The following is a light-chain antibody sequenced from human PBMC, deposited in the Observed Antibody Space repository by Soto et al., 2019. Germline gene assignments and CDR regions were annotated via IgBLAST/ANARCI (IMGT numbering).Light chain of an antibody. CDR2: KAS. Sequence: DITMTQSPSTLSASVGDRVTITCRASQDINIWLAWYQQKPGKAPKLLIYKASTLERGVPSRFIGSGSGTDFTLAISSLQPDDFATYYCQQYSSDSNTFGQGTRLDIK. V-gene: IGKV1-5*03. CDR1: QDINIW. CDR3: QQYSSDSNT. J-gene: IGKJ2*01.